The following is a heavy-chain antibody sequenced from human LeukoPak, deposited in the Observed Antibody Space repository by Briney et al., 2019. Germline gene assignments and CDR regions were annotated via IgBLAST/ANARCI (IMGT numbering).Heavy chain of an antibody. CDR2: INWSGGST. J-gene: IGHJ4*02. CDR3: ARAPITSPFYFDY. CDR1: GFAFDEHG. V-gene: IGHV3-20*04. D-gene: IGHD2-2*01. Sequence: GGSLRLSCTASGFAFDEHGMSWVRQVPGKGLEWVSGINWSGGSTGYADPLRGRSTTSRDNAKNSLYLQMDSLRAEDTALYYCARAPITSPFYFDYWGQGTLVTVSS.